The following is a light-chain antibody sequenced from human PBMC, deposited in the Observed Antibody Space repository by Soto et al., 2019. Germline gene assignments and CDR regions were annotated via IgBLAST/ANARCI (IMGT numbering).Light chain of an antibody. CDR1: SSDVGGYDY. Sequence: QTVVTQPPSASGSPGQSVTISCTGTSSDVGGYDYVTWYQQHPGKAPKLMIYEVSKRPSGVPDRFSGSKSGNTASLTVSGLQAEDEADYYCSSYAGSNNLVFSGGTKLTVL. V-gene: IGLV2-8*01. CDR2: EVS. J-gene: IGLJ2*01. CDR3: SSYAGSNNLV.